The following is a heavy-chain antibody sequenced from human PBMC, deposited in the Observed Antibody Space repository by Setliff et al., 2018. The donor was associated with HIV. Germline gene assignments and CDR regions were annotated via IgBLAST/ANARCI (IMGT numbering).Heavy chain of an antibody. J-gene: IGHJ5*02. D-gene: IGHD1-20*01. CDR3: ARYKWNNWIFGWFDP. CDR1: GFTFSDHY. Sequence: GGSLRLSCAASGFTFSDHYMDWVRQAPGKGLEWVGRTTNKADSYNTNYAASVKGRSTISRDNAKNSLYLQMNSLRAEDTAVYYCARYKWNNWIFGWFDPWGQGTQVTAPQ. V-gene: IGHV3-72*01. CDR2: TTNKADSYNT.